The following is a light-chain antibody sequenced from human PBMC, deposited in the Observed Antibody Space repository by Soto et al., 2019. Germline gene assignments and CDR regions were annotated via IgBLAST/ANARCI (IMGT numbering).Light chain of an antibody. Sequence: DIQLTQSPSFLSASVGDRVTITCRASQGISSYLAWYQQKPGKAPNLLIYAASTLQSGVPSRLSGSGSETEFTLTISSLQPEDFATYYCQQFNSYPITFGQGTRLEIK. CDR1: QGISSY. J-gene: IGKJ5*01. CDR3: QQFNSYPIT. V-gene: IGKV1-9*01. CDR2: AAS.